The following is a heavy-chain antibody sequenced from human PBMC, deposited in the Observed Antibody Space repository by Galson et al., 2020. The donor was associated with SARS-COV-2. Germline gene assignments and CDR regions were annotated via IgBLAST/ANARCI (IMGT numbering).Heavy chain of an antibody. D-gene: IGHD6-19*01. Sequence: HGESLKISCKGSGYSFTSYWIGWVRQMPGKGLEWMGIIYPGDSDTRYSPSFQGQVTISADKSISTAYLQWSSLKASDTAMYYCARHVRHSSGWSLYWFDPWGQGTLVTVSS. CDR3: ARHVRHSSGWSLYWFDP. V-gene: IGHV5-51*01. CDR1: GYSFTSYW. CDR2: IYPGDSDT. J-gene: IGHJ5*02.